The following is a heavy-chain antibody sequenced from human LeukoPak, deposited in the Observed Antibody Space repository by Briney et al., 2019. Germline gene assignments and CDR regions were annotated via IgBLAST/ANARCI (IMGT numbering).Heavy chain of an antibody. CDR3: ATDLRSNSRYDIVLPSAFDI. D-gene: IGHD5-12*01. CDR2: ISGSGGST. CDR1: GFTFSSYA. Sequence: GGSLRLSCAASGFTFSSYAMSWVRQAPGKGLEWVSAISGSGGSTYYADSVKGRFTISRDNSKNTLYLQMNSLRAEETAVYYCATDLRSNSRYDIVLPSAFDIWGQGTTVTVSS. J-gene: IGHJ6*02. V-gene: IGHV3-23*01.